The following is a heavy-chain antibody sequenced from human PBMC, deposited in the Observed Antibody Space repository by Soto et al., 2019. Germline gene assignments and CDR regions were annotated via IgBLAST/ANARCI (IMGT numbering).Heavy chain of an antibody. CDR3: ARDTNYYDSSGPSRWFAP. CDR1: GGSISSSNW. J-gene: IGHJ5*02. CDR2: IYHSGST. Sequence: QVQLQESGPGLVKPSGTLSLTCAVSGGSISSSNWCSWVRQPPRKGLEWIGAIYHSGSTNYHPSRKTRVTISVDMSKNQFSLKLSSVTAADTAVYYCARDTNYYDSSGPSRWFAPWGQGTLVTVGS. V-gene: IGHV4-4*02. D-gene: IGHD3-22*01.